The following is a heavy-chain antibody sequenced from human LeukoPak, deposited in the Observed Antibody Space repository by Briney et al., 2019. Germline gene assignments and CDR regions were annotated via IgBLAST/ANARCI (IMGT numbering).Heavy chain of an antibody. J-gene: IGHJ4*02. V-gene: IGHV4-31*03. D-gene: IGHD3-22*01. CDR1: GGSISSGGYY. CDR2: IYYSGST. CDR3: ARAPSHYYDSKGVWH. Sequence: SQTLSLTCTVSGGSISSGGYYWSWIRQHPGKGLEWIGYIYYSGSTYYNPSLKSRVTISVDTSRNQFSLKLSSVTAADTAGYYCARAPSHYYDSKGVWHWGQGTLVTVSS.